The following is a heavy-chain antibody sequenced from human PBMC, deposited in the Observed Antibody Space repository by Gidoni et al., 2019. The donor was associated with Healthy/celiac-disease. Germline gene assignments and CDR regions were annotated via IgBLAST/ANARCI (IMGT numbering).Heavy chain of an antibody. CDR3: AKDSAITMIVVVYISHGLDAFDI. Sequence: EVQLLESGGGLVQPGGSLRLSCAASGFTFSSSAMSWVRQEPGKGLEVVAAISGSGGSTYYADSVKGRFTISRDNSKNTLYLQMNSLRAEDTAVYYCAKDSAITMIVVVYISHGLDAFDIWGQGTMVTVSS. J-gene: IGHJ3*02. D-gene: IGHD3-22*01. V-gene: IGHV3-23*01. CDR1: GFTFSSSA. CDR2: ISGSGGST.